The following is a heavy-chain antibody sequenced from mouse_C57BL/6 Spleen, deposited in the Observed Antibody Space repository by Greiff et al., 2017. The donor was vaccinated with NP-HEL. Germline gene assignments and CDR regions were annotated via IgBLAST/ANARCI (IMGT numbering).Heavy chain of an antibody. CDR3: ARLDYYGSSSHYFDY. V-gene: IGHV1-26*01. D-gene: IGHD1-1*01. J-gene: IGHJ2*01. CDR2: INPNNGGT. Sequence: VQLQQSGPELVKPGASVKISCKASGYTFTDYYMNWVKQSHGKSLEWIGDINPNNGGTSYNQKFKGKATLTVDKSSSTAYMELRSLTSEDSAVYYCARLDYYGSSSHYFDYWGQGTTLTVSS. CDR1: GYTFTDYY.